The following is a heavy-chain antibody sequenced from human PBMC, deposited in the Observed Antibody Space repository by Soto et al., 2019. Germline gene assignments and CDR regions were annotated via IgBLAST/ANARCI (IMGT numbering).Heavy chain of an antibody. CDR1: GFTFGGYA. CDR3: AKDLEGSSTTVSNWFDP. D-gene: IGHD6-6*01. V-gene: IGHV3-23*01. Sequence: PGGSLRLSCAASGFTFGGYAMSWVRQAPGKGLEWVSAISGSGGSTYYADSVKGRFTISRDNSKNTLYLQMNSLRAEDTAVYYCAKDLEGSSTTVSNWFDPWGQGTLVTVSS. J-gene: IGHJ5*02. CDR2: ISGSGGST.